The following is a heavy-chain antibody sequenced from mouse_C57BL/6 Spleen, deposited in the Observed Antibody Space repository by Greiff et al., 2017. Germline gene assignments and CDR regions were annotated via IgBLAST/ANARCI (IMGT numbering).Heavy chain of an antibody. D-gene: IGHD1-1*02. V-gene: IGHV5-4*03. Sequence: EVKVVESGGGLVKPGGSLKLSCAASGFTFSSYAMSWVRQTPEKRLEWVSTISAGGSYTYYTDNVKGRFTISRDNAKNNRYLQMSHLKSEDTAMYYCASDGGSAMDYWGQGTSVTVSS. CDR3: ASDGGSAMDY. J-gene: IGHJ4*01. CDR2: ISAGGSYT. CDR1: GFTFSSYA.